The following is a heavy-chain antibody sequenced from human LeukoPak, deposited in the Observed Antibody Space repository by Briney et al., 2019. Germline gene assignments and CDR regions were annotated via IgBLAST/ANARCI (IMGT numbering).Heavy chain of an antibody. Sequence: GGSLRLSCAASEFTFSTYAMHWVRQAPGKGLEWVAVISYDGSTTYYADSVKGRFTISRDNAKNSLYLQMNSLRAEDTAVYYCARAYSETYGLGYYYMDVWGKGTTVTISS. V-gene: IGHV3-30*04. J-gene: IGHJ6*03. CDR2: ISYDGSTT. CDR1: EFTFSTYA. CDR3: ARAYSETYGLGYYYMDV. D-gene: IGHD1-26*01.